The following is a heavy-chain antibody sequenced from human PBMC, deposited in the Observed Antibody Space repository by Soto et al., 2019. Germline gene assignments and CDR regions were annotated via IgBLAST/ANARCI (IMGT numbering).Heavy chain of an antibody. CDR1: GFTFSSYS. V-gene: IGHV3-21*01. D-gene: IGHD6-19*01. J-gene: IGHJ4*02. CDR2: ISSSSSYI. CDR3: ARETIAVAGANDS. Sequence: EVQLVESGGGLVKPGGSLRLSCAASGFTFSSYSMNWVRQAPGKGLEWVSSISSSSSYIYYADSVKGRFTISRDNAKNSLYLQMNSLRAEDTAVYYCARETIAVAGANDSWGQGTLVTVSS.